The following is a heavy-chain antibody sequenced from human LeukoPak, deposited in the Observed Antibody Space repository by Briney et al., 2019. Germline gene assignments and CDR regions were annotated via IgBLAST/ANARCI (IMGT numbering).Heavy chain of an antibody. CDR3: ARRIAAAGFDY. Sequence: GGSLRLSCAASGFTFSSYGVHWDRQAPGKGLEWVALIWYDDNNKYYADSVKGRFIISRDNSKDTLFLQMNSLRVEDTAVYYCARRIAAAGFDYWGQGTLVTVSS. V-gene: IGHV3-33*01. D-gene: IGHD6-13*01. CDR1: GFTFSSYG. CDR2: IWYDDNNK. J-gene: IGHJ4*02.